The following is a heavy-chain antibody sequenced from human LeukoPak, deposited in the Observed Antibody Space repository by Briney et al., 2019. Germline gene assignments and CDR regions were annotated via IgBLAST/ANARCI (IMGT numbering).Heavy chain of an antibody. D-gene: IGHD6-19*01. V-gene: IGHV4-34*01. CDR2: INHSGST. Sequence: PSEALSLTCAVYGGSFSGYYWSWIRQPPGKGLEWIGEINHSGSTNYNPSLKSRVTISVDTSKNQFSLKLSSVTAADTAVYYCARALSSGWYVRFDYWGQGTTVTVSS. CDR1: GGSFSGYY. CDR3: ARALSSGWYVRFDY. J-gene: IGHJ4*03.